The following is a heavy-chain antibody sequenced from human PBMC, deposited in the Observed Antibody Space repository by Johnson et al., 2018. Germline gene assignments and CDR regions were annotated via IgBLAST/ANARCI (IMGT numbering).Heavy chain of an antibody. Sequence: EVQLVESGGGLVQXGRSLRLSCTTSGFTFDDYAMSWFRQAPGKGLEWVGFIRSKTFGGTRDYVASVKGRFTISREDSKGIDYLQMNSLKTEDTAIYFCTRGYDFWSGYYIDVWGKGTTVTVSS. CDR2: IRSKTFGGTR. CDR1: GFTFDDYA. V-gene: IGHV3-49*03. J-gene: IGHJ6*03. CDR3: TRGYDFWSGYYIDV. D-gene: IGHD3-3*01.